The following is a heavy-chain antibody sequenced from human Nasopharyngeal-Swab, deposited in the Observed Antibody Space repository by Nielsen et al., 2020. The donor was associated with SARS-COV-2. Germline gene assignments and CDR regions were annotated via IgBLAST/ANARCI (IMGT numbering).Heavy chain of an antibody. D-gene: IGHD3-3*01. CDR3: TRQPPILYDRDFDY. J-gene: IGHJ4*02. CDR2: IRGKANSYAT. V-gene: IGHV3-73*01. Sequence: LSLTCAASGFPFSGSAMHWVRQASGKGLEWVGRIRGKANSYATAYAASVKGRFTISRDDSKNTAYLQMNSLKTEDTAVYYCTRQPPILYDRDFDYWGQGTLVTVSS. CDR1: GFPFSGSA.